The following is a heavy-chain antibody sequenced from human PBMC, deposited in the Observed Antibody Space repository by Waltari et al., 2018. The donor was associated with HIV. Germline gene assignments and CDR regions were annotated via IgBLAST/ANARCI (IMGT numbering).Heavy chain of an antibody. Sequence: EVQLVESGGGLVQPGGSLRLSCAASGLTFRNFWMTWVRQAPGKGLEWVANIKQDGSEKYYVDSVKGRFTISRDNAKNSLYLQMNSLRAEDTAVYYCARRRGYGYLDYWGQGTLVTVSS. V-gene: IGHV3-7*01. J-gene: IGHJ4*02. CDR2: IKQDGSEK. CDR3: ARRRGYGYLDY. D-gene: IGHD5-18*01. CDR1: GLTFRNFW.